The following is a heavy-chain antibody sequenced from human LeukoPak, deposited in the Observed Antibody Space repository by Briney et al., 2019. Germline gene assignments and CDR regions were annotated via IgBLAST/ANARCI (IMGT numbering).Heavy chain of an antibody. Sequence: PGGSLRLSCAASGFTFSSYGMHWVRQAPGKGLDWVAFIRYDGSNKYYADSVKGRFTISRDNSKNTLYLQMNSLRAEDTAVYNCAKGDFYGSGRDYYYYMDVWGKGTTVTISS. CDR1: GFTFSSYG. CDR2: IRYDGSNK. V-gene: IGHV3-30*02. CDR3: AKGDFYGSGRDYYYYMDV. D-gene: IGHD3-10*01. J-gene: IGHJ6*03.